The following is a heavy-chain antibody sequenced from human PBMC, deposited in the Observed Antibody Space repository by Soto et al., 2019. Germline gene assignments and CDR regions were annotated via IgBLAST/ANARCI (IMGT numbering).Heavy chain of an antibody. Sequence: ASVTVSCKASAYTFTSYATHWVRQAPGQRPEWMGWINAGNGNIEYSQKFQGRVTITRDTSASTAYMELSSLRSEDTAVYYCARGGPPIDYWGQGTLVTVSS. D-gene: IGHD3-10*01. CDR1: AYTFTSYA. V-gene: IGHV1-3*01. CDR2: INAGNGNI. CDR3: ARGGPPIDY. J-gene: IGHJ4*02.